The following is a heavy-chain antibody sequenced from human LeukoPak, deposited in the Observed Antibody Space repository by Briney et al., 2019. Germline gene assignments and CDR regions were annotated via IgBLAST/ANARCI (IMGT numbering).Heavy chain of an antibody. CDR1: GASFGDYY. CDR2: TNHSGST. D-gene: IGHD3-10*01. Sequence: SETLSLTCAVYGASFGDYYWSWIRQPPGTGLEWIGETNHSGSTNYNPSLKSRVTISVDTSKNQFSLKLSSVTAADTAVYYCASNSFDYYGSGSYSVDYWGQGTLVTVSS. J-gene: IGHJ4*02. CDR3: ASNSFDYYGSGSYSVDY. V-gene: IGHV4-34*01.